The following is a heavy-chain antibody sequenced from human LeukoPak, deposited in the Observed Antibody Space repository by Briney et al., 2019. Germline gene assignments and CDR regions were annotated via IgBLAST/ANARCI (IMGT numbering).Heavy chain of an antibody. Sequence: ASVKVSCKASGYTFTGYYMHWVRQAPGQGLEWMGWISAYNGNTNYAQKLQGRVTMTTDTSTSTAYMELRSLRSDDTAVYYCARDVTTEENDAFDIWGQGTMVTVSS. CDR1: GYTFTGYY. CDR3: ARDVTTEENDAFDI. J-gene: IGHJ3*02. D-gene: IGHD4-17*01. CDR2: ISAYNGNT. V-gene: IGHV1-18*04.